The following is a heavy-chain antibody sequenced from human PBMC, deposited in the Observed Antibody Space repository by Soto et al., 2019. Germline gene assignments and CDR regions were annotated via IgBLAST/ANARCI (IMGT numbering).Heavy chain of an antibody. Sequence: SETLSLTCAISGDSIGNFYWSWIRQPAGKGLESLGRLSASGRTNYSPSLQSRVTMSLDRSKNRFSLRLTSVSAADTAVYYCVKSVQLVWEPTDRDYWYLDLWGRGTLVTVS. CDR1: GDSIGNFY. J-gene: IGHJ2*01. CDR2: LSASGRT. V-gene: IGHV4-4*07. CDR3: VKSVQLVWEPTDRDYWYLDL. D-gene: IGHD6-6*01.